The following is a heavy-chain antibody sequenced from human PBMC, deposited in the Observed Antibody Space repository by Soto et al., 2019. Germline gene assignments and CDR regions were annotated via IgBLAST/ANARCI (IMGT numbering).Heavy chain of an antibody. D-gene: IGHD3-10*01. V-gene: IGHV1-18*01. CDR2: ISAYNGNT. CDR1: GYTFTSYG. J-gene: IGHJ6*02. CDR3: ARVTMVRGVIRYYYYGMDP. Sequence: ASVKVSCKASGYTFTSYGISWVRQAPGQGLEWMGWISAYNGNTNYAQKLQGRVTMTTDTSTSTAYMELRSLRSDDTAVYYCARVTMVRGVIRYYYYGMDPWGQGTLVTVSS.